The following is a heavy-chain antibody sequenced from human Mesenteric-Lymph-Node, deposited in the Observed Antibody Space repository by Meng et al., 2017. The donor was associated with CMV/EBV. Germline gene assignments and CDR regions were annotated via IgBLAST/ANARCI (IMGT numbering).Heavy chain of an antibody. CDR1: SREA. CDR3: AVGVRTYYYGSGSYYNSLDY. V-gene: IGHV1-69*01. CDR2: INPIFGTA. J-gene: IGHJ4*02. D-gene: IGHD3-10*01. Sequence: SREAISWVRQDAGQGLEGMRGINPIFGTANYAQKFQGRVTITEDEYTSAAYMELSSLRSEDTDVYYCAVGVRTYYYGSGSYYNSLDYWGQGTLVTVSS.